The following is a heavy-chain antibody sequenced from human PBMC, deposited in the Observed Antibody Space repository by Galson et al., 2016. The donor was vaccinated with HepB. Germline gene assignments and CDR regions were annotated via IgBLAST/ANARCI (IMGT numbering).Heavy chain of an antibody. CDR3: ARAAGDYGNDGFPNFDY. V-gene: IGHV3-30*03. J-gene: IGHJ4*02. CDR1: GFTFSSYG. Sequence: SLRLSCAASGFTFSSYGMHWVRQAPGKGLEWVALMIYDGSKQYYADSVKGRFTISRDNSKNTLYLQMDSLRAEDTAVYFCARAAGDYGNDGFPNFDYWGQGTLVTVSS. CDR2: MIYDGSKQ. D-gene: IGHD4-17*01.